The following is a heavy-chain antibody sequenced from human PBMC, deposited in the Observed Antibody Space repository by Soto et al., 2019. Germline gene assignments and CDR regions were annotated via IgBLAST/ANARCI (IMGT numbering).Heavy chain of an antibody. CDR3: ETTPRRFFGVGGIAPDPRAFLFDP. J-gene: IGHJ5*02. V-gene: IGHV1-24*01. CDR1: GYTLTELS. Sequence: GASVKVSCKVSGYTLTELSMHWVRQAPGKGLEWMGGFDPEDGETIYAQKFQGRVTMTEDTSTDTAYKELSSLRSEDTAVYYYETTPRRFFGVGGIAPDPRAFLFDPWGQGTLVTVSS. D-gene: IGHD3-3*01. CDR2: FDPEDGET.